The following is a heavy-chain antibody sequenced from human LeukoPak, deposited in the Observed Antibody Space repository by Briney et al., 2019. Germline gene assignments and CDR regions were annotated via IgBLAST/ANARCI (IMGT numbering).Heavy chain of an antibody. CDR1: GFTFSSYW. V-gene: IGHV3-7*04. CDR2: IEQDGSEK. Sequence: PGGSLRLSCAASGFTFSSYWMSWVRQAPGKGLEWVANIEQDGSEKYYVDSVKGRFTISRDNAKNSLYLQMNSLRAEDTAVYYCARVLYYYGSGTAPCWFDPWGQGTLVTVSS. CDR3: ARVLYYYGSGTAPCWFDP. D-gene: IGHD3-10*01. J-gene: IGHJ5*02.